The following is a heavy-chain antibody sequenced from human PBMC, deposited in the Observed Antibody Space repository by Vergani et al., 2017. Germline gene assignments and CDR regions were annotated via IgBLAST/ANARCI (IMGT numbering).Heavy chain of an antibody. CDR2: ISGSGGST. CDR1: GFTFSSYA. V-gene: IGHV3-23*01. CDR3: ARGDYYGSGSYYGRDY. D-gene: IGHD3-10*01. Sequence: EVQLLESGGGLVQPGGSLRLSCAASGFTFSSYAMSWVRQAPGKGLEWVSAISGSGGSTYYADSVKGRFTISRDNSKNTLYLQMNSLRAEDTAVYYCARGDYYGSGSYYGRDYWGQGTLVTVSS. J-gene: IGHJ4*02.